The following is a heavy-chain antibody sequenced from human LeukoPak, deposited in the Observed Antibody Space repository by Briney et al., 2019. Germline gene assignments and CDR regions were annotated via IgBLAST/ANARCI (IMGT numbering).Heavy chain of an antibody. D-gene: IGHD6-19*01. CDR2: IIPIFGTA. V-gene: IGHV1-69*13. J-gene: IGHJ3*02. CDR1: GGTFSSYA. Sequence: GASVKVSCKASGGTFSSYAISWVRQAPGQGLEWMGGIIPIFGTANYAQKFQGRVTITADESTSTAYMELSSLRSEDTAVYYCARDPSLSSGWIHDAFDIWGQGTMVTVSS. CDR3: ARDPSLSSGWIHDAFDI.